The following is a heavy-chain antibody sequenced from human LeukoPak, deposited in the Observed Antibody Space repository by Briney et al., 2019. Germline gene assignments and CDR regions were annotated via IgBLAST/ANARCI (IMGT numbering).Heavy chain of an antibody. CDR1: GFTFSSYA. J-gene: IGHJ3*02. Sequence: GGSLRLSCAASGFTFSSYAMRWVRQAPGKGLEWVAVISYDGSNKYYADSVKGRFTISRDNSKNTLYLQMNSLRAEDTAVYYCARDSGAIVRGAFDIWGQGTMVTVSS. V-gene: IGHV3-30*04. CDR3: ARDSGAIVRGAFDI. D-gene: IGHD1-26*01. CDR2: ISYDGSNK.